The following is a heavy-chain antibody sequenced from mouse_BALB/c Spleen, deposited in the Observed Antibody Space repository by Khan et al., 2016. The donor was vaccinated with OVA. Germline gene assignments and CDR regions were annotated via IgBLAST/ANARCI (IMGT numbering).Heavy chain of an antibody. CDR3: ARRDYFGYTFAY. CDR2: ISPGSGDT. D-gene: IGHD1-2*01. Sequence: QVQLQQSGAELARPGASVKLSCKASGYTFTDYYINWVKQRTGQGLEWIGEISPGSGDTYYNEKFKGKATQTADKSSSTVYMQLSSLTAEASAVYFWARRDYFGYTFAYWGQGTLVTVSA. V-gene: IGHV1-77*01. CDR1: GYTFTDYY. J-gene: IGHJ3*01.